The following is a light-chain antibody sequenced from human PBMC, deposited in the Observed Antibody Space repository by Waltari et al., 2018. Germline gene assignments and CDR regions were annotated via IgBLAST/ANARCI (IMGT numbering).Light chain of an antibody. J-gene: IGKJ1*01. CDR2: DAF. Sequence: ETVLTQSPATLSLSPGDRATFSCRASQNIDSYLAWYQQKPGQALRFLIFDAFNRPTGIPARFSGSRSGTDFNLTISSLESGDFAIYYCQQRRNWPWTFGQGTRVEIK. V-gene: IGKV3-11*01. CDR3: QQRRNWPWT. CDR1: QNIDSY.